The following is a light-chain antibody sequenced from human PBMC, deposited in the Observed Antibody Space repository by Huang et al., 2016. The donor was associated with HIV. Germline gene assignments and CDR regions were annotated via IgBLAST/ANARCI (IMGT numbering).Light chain of an antibody. CDR2: DAS. Sequence: EIVLTQSPATLSLSPGERATLSCRASQSISSYLAWYQQKPGLAPRLLIYDASNRATGVPARFSGSWSGTDFTLTISSLEPEDFAVYYCQQRSNWPPEGTFGQGTKVEIK. V-gene: IGKV3-11*01. CDR1: QSISSY. CDR3: QQRSNWPPEGT. J-gene: IGKJ1*01.